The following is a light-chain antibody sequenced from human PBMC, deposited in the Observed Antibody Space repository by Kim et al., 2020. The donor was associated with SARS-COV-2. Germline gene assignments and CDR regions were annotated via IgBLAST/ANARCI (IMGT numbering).Light chain of an antibody. V-gene: IGKV3-20*01. CDR2: GAS. CDR1: QSVSSSY. J-gene: IGKJ2*01. Sequence: SPGERATLSCRASQSVSSSYLAWYQQKHGQAPRLLIYGASSRATGIPDRFSGSGSGTDFTLTISRLEPEDFAVYYCQQYGSSHMYTFGQGTKLEIK. CDR3: QQYGSSHMYT.